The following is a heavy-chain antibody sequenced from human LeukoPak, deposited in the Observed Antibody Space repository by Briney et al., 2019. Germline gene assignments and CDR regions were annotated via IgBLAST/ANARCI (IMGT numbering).Heavy chain of an antibody. D-gene: IGHD2-21*02. CDR1: GGSISSSTYY. V-gene: IGHV4-39*07. CDR3: ARGPHCGGDCYFDY. CDR2: LYYTGST. Sequence: PSETLSLTCSVSGGSISSSTYYWGWIRQPPGKGLEWIGTLYYTGSTYYNPSLKSRVTISVDTSKNQFSLKLSSVTAADTAVYYCARGPHCGGDCYFDYWGQGTLVTVSS. J-gene: IGHJ4*02.